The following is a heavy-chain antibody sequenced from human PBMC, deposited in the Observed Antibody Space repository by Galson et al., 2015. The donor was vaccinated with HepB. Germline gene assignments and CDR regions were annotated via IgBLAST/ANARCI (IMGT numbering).Heavy chain of an antibody. D-gene: IGHD1-26*01. CDR2: IYYTGNI. J-gene: IGHJ3*02. CDR3: ASLGGGWERGPFDI. CDR1: GGSIRGYY. Sequence: ETLSLTCTVSGGSIRGYYWTWIRQPPGKGLEWIGYIYYTGNIIYNVSLKSRAIISEDKSKNQFSLNLSSLTAADTAVYFCASLGGGWERGPFDIWGQGKLVTVS. V-gene: IGHV4-59*01.